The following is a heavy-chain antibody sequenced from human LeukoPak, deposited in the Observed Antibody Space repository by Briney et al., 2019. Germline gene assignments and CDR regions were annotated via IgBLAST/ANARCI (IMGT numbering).Heavy chain of an antibody. CDR2: FDPEDGET. CDR3: ATEIRDGYNYYYYYGMDV. CDR1: GYTLTELS. J-gene: IGHJ6*02. Sequence: ASVKVSCKVSGYTLTELSMHWVRQAPGKGLEWMGGFDPEDGETIYAQKFQGRVTMTEDTSTDTAYMELSSLRSEDTAVYYCATEIRDGYNYYYYYGMDVWGQGTTVTVSS. V-gene: IGHV1-24*01. D-gene: IGHD5-24*01.